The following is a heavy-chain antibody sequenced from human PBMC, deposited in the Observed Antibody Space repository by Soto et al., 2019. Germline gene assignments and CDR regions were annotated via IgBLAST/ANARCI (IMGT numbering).Heavy chain of an antibody. V-gene: IGHV4-31*02. CDR1: GGTTSSDGYY. CDR2: IYYSGST. J-gene: IGHJ6*02. D-gene: IGHD3-3*01. Sequence: PSETLSLTCTVSGGTTSSDGYYWSWIRLHPGKGLEWIGYIYYSGSTYYNPSLKSRATISVDRSKNQFSLKLSSVTAADTAVYYCAIQSLFWTGSYREYYYYGMDVWGQGTTVTVSS. CDR3: AIQSLFWTGSYREYYYYGMDV.